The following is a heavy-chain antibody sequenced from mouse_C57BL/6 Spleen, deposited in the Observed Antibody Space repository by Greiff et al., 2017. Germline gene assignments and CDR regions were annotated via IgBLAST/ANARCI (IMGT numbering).Heavy chain of an antibody. D-gene: IGHD1-1*01. J-gene: IGHJ2*01. CDR1: GYTFTSYW. V-gene: IGHV1-59*01. Sequence: QVQLQQPGAELVRPGTSVKLSCKASGYTFTSYWMHWVKQRPGQGLEWIGVIDPSDSYTNYNQKFKGKATLTVATSSSTAYMQLSSLTSEDSAVYYCASAITTVVARDYWGQGTTLTVSS. CDR2: IDPSDSYT. CDR3: ASAITTVVARDY.